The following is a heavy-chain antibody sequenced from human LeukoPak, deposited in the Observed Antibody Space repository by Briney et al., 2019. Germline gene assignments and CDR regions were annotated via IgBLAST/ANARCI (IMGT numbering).Heavy chain of an antibody. Sequence: GGSLRLSCAASGFTFSDYAMSWVRQAPGKGLEWVSAISGSDGSTSYADSVTGRFTISRDNSKNTLYLQMNSLRVEDTAVYYCAKRSWQFLDKGYFDYWGQGTLVTVSS. CDR3: AKRSWQFLDKGYFDY. J-gene: IGHJ4*02. D-gene: IGHD1-1*01. V-gene: IGHV3-23*01. CDR1: GFTFSDYA. CDR2: ISGSDGST.